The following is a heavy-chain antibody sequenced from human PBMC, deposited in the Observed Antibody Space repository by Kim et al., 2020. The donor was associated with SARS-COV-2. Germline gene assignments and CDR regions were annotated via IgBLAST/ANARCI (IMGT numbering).Heavy chain of an antibody. CDR1: GGSISSYY. D-gene: IGHD6-13*01. CDR2: IYYSGST. J-gene: IGHJ6*02. V-gene: IGHV4-59*08. CDR3: ARLGVYSSSWSDYYYYYGMDV. Sequence: SETLSLTCTVSGGSISSYYWSWIRQPPGKGLEWIGYIYYSGSTNYNPSLKSRVTISVDTSKNQFSLKLSSVTAADTAVYYCARLGVYSSSWSDYYYYYGMDVWGQGTTVTVSS.